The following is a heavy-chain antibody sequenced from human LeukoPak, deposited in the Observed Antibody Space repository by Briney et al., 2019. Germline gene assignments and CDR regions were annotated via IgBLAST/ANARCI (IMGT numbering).Heavy chain of an antibody. V-gene: IGHV3-74*01. CDR1: GFTFSSYE. CDR2: INSDGSDI. Sequence: GGSLRLSCAVSGFTFSSYEMNWVRQAPGKGLVWVSRINSDGSDITYADSVKGRFTISRDNAKNTVYLQMNSLRAEDTAVYYCARGSLGDGSLLVDYWGQGTLVTVSS. J-gene: IGHJ4*02. CDR3: ARGSLGDGSLLVDY. D-gene: IGHD1-26*01.